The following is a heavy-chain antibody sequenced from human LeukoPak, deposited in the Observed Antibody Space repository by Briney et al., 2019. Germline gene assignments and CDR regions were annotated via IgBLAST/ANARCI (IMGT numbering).Heavy chain of an antibody. CDR2: ISSSSSYI. D-gene: IGHD5-24*01. CDR1: GFTFSSYS. J-gene: IGHJ4*02. V-gene: IGHV3-21*01. CDR3: ARSDGLDY. Sequence: GGSLRLSCAASGFTFSSYSMNWVRQAPGKGLEWVSSISSSSSYIYYAGSVKGRFTISRDNAKNSLYLQMNSLRAEDTAVYYCARSDGLDYWGQGTLVTVSS.